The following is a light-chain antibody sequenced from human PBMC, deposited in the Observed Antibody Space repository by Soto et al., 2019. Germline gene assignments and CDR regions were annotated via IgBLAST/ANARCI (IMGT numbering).Light chain of an antibody. Sequence: QSALTQPPSASGSPGQAVTISCTGTSSDVGAHGYVSWYQQNPGKAPKLMLYEVNKRPSGVPDRFSGSKSGNTASLTVSGLQAEDEGNYYCSSYAGGNNWVFSGGTKLTVL. CDR3: SSYAGGNNWV. CDR1: SSDVGAHGY. V-gene: IGLV2-8*01. CDR2: EVN. J-gene: IGLJ3*02.